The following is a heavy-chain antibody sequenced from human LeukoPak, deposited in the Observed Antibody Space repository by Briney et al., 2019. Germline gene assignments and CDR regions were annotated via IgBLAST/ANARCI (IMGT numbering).Heavy chain of an antibody. CDR3: AKDGGWTFDI. CDR1: GLTFSNSG. Sequence: PGGSLRLSCAASGLTFSNSGMHWVRQAPGKGLEWVAFIGNDGSNKFYAESVKGRFTISGDNSKNTAYLQMNSLRAEDTAIYYCAKDGGWTFDIWGQGTMVTVSS. CDR2: IGNDGSNK. D-gene: IGHD2-15*01. V-gene: IGHV3-30*02. J-gene: IGHJ3*02.